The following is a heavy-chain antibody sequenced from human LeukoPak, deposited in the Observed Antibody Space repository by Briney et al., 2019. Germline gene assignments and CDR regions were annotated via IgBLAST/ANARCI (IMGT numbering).Heavy chain of an antibody. Sequence: GGSLRLSCAASGFTFTSYAMSWVRQAPGKGLDWVSAISDSGDNTYYADSVKGRFTISRDNAKNSLYLQMNSLRAEDTAVYYCARERIEAYDFWSGYYTPQGNWFDPWGQGTLVTVSS. V-gene: IGHV3-23*01. D-gene: IGHD3-3*01. CDR2: ISDSGDNT. CDR1: GFTFTSYA. CDR3: ARERIEAYDFWSGYYTPQGNWFDP. J-gene: IGHJ5*02.